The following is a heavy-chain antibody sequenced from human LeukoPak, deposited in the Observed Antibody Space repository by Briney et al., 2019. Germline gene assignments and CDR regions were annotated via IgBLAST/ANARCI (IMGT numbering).Heavy chain of an antibody. Sequence: ASVKVSCKASGYTFTSYGISWVRQAPGQGLEWMGWISGYNGNTNYAQKFQGRVIMTTDTSTSTAYMDLRSLRSDDTAVYYCARGGRWELPRPYAFDIWGQGTMVTVSS. CDR2: ISGYNGNT. J-gene: IGHJ3*02. CDR1: GYTFTSYG. CDR3: ARGGRWELPRPYAFDI. V-gene: IGHV1-18*01. D-gene: IGHD1-26*01.